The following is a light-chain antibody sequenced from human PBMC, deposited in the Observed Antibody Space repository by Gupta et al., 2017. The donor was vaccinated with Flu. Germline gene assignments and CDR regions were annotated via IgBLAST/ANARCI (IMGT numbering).Light chain of an antibody. J-gene: IGKJ2*04. CDR2: WAS. Sequence: EIELTQSPDSLTVSLGEMASINCKSSQSVLYSSTNNSYLAWYQQKPGQPPKLLIYWASTRESGVPARFFGSGSCAAYSPIIISLQAEDDSLDCCQQYYNTWRCSFGQGTKLEIK. CDR1: QSVLYSSTNNSY. V-gene: IGKV4-1*01. CDR3: QQYYNTWRCS.